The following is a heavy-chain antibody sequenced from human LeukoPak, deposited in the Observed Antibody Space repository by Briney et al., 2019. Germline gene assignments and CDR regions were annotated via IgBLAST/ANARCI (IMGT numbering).Heavy chain of an antibody. Sequence: GGSLRLSCAASGFTVSSVYMTWVRQAPGKGLEWVSVTHSGGSTSYADSVKGRFTISRDNSKNTLYLQMNSLRAEDTAVYYCARRAVYWGQGTLVTVSS. J-gene: IGHJ4*02. V-gene: IGHV3-53*01. CDR1: GFTVSSVY. CDR3: ARRAVY. CDR2: THSGGST. D-gene: IGHD6-25*01.